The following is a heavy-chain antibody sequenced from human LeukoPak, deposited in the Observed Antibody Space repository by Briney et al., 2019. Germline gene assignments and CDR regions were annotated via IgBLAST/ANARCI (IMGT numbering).Heavy chain of an antibody. J-gene: IGHJ4*02. CDR3: ARLPTVTFFDY. CDR2: IYYSGST. V-gene: IGHV4-39*01. Sequence: SETLSLTCTVSGGSISSSSYYWGWIRQPPGKGLEWIGSIYYSGSTYHNPSLKSRVTISVDTSKNQFSLRLSSVTAADTAVYYCARLPTVTFFDYWGQGALVTVSS. D-gene: IGHD4-17*01. CDR1: GGSISSSSYY.